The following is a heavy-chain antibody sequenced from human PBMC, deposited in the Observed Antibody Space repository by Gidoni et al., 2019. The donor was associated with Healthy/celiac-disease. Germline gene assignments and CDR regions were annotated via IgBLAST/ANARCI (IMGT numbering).Heavy chain of an antibody. V-gene: IGHV5-10-1*03. CDR1: GYSFTSYW. CDR3: ARHENGAGDYYYMDV. CDR2: IDPSDSYT. D-gene: IGHD1-1*01. J-gene: IGHJ6*03. Sequence: EVQLVLSGAEVKKPGESLRISCKGSGYSFTSYWISWVRQMPGKGLEWMGRIDPSDSYTNYSPSFQGHVTISADKSISTAYLQWSSLKASDTAMYYCARHENGAGDYYYMDVWGKGTTVTVSS.